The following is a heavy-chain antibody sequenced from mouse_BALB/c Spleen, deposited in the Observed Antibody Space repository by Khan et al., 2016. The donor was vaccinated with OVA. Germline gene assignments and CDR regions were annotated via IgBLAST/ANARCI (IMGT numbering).Heavy chain of an antibody. CDR3: ARGGYGGFAY. CDR2: IFPGDGGT. D-gene: IGHD2-14*01. Sequence: VELVESGAELVKPGASVKLSCKASGYTFTSYDMNWVRQRPEQGLEWIGWIFPGDGGTKYNEKFKGKATLPTDQSSSTAYMQLSRLTSEDSAVYFCARGGYGGFAYWGQGTLVTVSA. CDR1: GYTFTSYD. V-gene: IGHV1-85*01. J-gene: IGHJ3*01.